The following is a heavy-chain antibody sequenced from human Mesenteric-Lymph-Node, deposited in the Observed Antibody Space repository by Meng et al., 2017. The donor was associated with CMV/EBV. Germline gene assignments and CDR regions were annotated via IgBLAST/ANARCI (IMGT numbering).Heavy chain of an antibody. CDR3: ARRYCSGGCCYFDF. V-gene: IGHV3-9*01. CDR1: GFTVSSNY. J-gene: IGHJ4*02. Sequence: SLKISCAASGFTVSSNYMNWVRQAPGKGLEWVSGISWNSGSIGYADSVKGRFTISRDNAKNSLYLQMNSLRAEDTAVYYCARRYCSGGCCYFDFWGQGTLVTVSS. CDR2: ISWNSGSI. D-gene: IGHD2-15*01.